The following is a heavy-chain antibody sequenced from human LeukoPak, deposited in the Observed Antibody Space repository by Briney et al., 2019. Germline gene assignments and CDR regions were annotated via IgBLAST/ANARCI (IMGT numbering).Heavy chain of an antibody. Sequence: SETLSLTCAVYGGSFSGYYWSWIRQPPGKGLEWIGEINHSGSTNYNPSLKSRVTISVDTSKNQFSLKLSSVTAADTAVYYCARGRGSVVVPAAILASFDHWGQGTLVTVSS. V-gene: IGHV4-34*01. CDR3: ARGRGSVVVPAAILASFDH. J-gene: IGHJ5*02. CDR1: GGSFSGYY. CDR2: INHSGST. D-gene: IGHD2-2*02.